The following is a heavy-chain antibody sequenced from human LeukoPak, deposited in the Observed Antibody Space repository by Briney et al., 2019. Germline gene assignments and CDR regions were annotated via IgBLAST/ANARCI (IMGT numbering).Heavy chain of an antibody. Sequence: GGSLRLSCAASGFTFSTYAVHWVRQAPGKGLEWVAVISYDGSKRYYADSVKGRFTISRDNSKDAFLQMNSLRAEDTAVYYCARDYDTSGSYFDFFDYWGQGTLVTVSS. D-gene: IGHD3-22*01. CDR3: ARDYDTSGSYFDFFDY. V-gene: IGHV3-30-3*01. J-gene: IGHJ4*02. CDR1: GFTFSTYA. CDR2: ISYDGSKR.